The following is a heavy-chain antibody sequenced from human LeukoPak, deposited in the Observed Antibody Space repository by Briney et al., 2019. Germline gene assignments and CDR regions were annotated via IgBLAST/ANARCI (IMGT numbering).Heavy chain of an antibody. J-gene: IGHJ4*02. D-gene: IGHD5-18*01. CDR2: ISSSGSTI. Sequence: GGSLRLSCAASGFTVSSYEMNWVRQAPGKGLEWISHISSSGSTIYYADSVKGRFTISRDNAKNSLYLQMNSLRAEDTAVYYCARENTGGYSYGDIDYWGQGTLVTVSS. CDR3: ARENTGGYSYGDIDY. V-gene: IGHV3-48*03. CDR1: GFTVSSYE.